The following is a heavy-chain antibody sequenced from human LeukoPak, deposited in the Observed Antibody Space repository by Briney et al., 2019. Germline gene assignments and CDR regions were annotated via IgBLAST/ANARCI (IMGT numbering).Heavy chain of an antibody. J-gene: IGHJ4*02. CDR2: INQGGSVK. CDR3: ARVGYSGWNLDY. V-gene: IGHV3-7*01. D-gene: IGHD5-12*01. Sequence: GGSLRLSCAASGFTFRSYWMSWVRQAPGKGLEWVANINQGGSVKYYVDSVKGRFTISRDDAKNSLYVQMNSLRDEDTAVYYCARVGYSGWNLDYWGQGTLVTVSS. CDR1: GFTFRSYW.